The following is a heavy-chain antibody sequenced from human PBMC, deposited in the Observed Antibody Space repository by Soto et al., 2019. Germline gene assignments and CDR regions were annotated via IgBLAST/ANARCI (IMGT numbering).Heavy chain of an antibody. J-gene: IGHJ5*02. CDR1: GGSISKFY. CDR3: VRDGSKSLRDWFDP. V-gene: IGHV4-4*07. CDR2: VYATGTT. Sequence: SENLSLTCNVSGGSISKFYWAWIRKTAGNGLEWMGRVYATGTTDYNPSLRSRVAMSVDISKKTFSLRLGSVTGADSGVYYCVRDGSKSLRDWFDPWGQGILVTVSS.